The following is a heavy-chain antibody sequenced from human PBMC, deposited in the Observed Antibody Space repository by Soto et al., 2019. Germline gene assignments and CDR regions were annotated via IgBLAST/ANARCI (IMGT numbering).Heavy chain of an antibody. Sequence: PSETLSLTCTVSGGSISSYYWSWIRQPPGKGLEWIGYIYYSGSTNYSPSLKSRVTISVDTSKNQFSLKLSSVTAADTAVYYCARVPDSRDYYDSSGFWFDPWGQGTLVTVSS. D-gene: IGHD3-22*01. J-gene: IGHJ5*02. CDR2: IYYSGST. CDR1: GGSISSYY. V-gene: IGHV4-59*01. CDR3: ARVPDSRDYYDSSGFWFDP.